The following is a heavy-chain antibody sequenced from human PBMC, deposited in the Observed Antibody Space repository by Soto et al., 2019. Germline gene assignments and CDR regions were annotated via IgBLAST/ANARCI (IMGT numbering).Heavy chain of an antibody. CDR3: ARVFGVTTGIIAAAGTESFDY. V-gene: IGHV3-30-3*01. J-gene: IGHJ4*02. CDR1: GFTFSSYA. D-gene: IGHD6-13*01. CDR2: ISYDGSNK. Sequence: PGGSLRLSCAASGFTFSSYAMHWVRQAPGKGLEWVAVISYDGSNKYYADSVKGRFTISRDNSKNTLYLQMNSLRAEDTAVYYCARVFGVTTGIIAAAGTESFDYWGQGTLVTVSS.